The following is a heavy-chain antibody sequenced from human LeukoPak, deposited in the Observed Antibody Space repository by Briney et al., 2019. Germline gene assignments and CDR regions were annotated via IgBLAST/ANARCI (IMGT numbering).Heavy chain of an antibody. CDR3: ARGFSYSEDYFDY. CDR2: INQDVSEK. CDR1: GFTFSNYW. Sequence: PGGSLRLSCAASGFTFSNYWMTWVRQAPGKGLEWVANINQDVSEKYYVDSVEGRFTISRDNAKNSLFLQMNSLRAEDTAVYYCARGFSYSEDYFDYWGQGTLVTVSS. D-gene: IGHD5-18*01. V-gene: IGHV3-7*05. J-gene: IGHJ4*02.